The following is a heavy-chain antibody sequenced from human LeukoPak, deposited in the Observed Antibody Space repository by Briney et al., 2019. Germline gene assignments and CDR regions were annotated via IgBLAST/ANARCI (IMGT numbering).Heavy chain of an antibody. CDR1: GYTFTSYD. CDR2: MNPNSGNT. CDR3: ARAKLRFWEWLLGEGWFDP. D-gene: IGHD3-3*01. J-gene: IGHJ5*02. Sequence: ASVKVSCKASGYTFTSYDINWVRQATGQGLEWMGWMNPNSGNTGYAQKFQGRVTMTRNTSISTAYMELSSLRSEDTAVYYCARAKLRFWEWLLGEGWFDPWGQETLVTVSS. V-gene: IGHV1-8*01.